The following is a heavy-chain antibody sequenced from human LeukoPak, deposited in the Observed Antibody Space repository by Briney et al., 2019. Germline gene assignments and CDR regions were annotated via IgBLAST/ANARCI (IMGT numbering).Heavy chain of an antibody. J-gene: IGHJ5*02. CDR2: FDPEDGET. D-gene: IGHD3-10*01. CDR3: ARALKGNYYSGSGTYRWFAP. CDR1: GYTLTELS. Sequence: ASVKVSCKVSGYTLTELSMHWVRQAPGKGLEWMGGFDPEDGETIYAQKFQGRVTMTEDTSTDTAHMELSSLRSEDTAVYYCARALKGNYYSGSGTYRWFAPWGQGTLVTVSS. V-gene: IGHV1-24*01.